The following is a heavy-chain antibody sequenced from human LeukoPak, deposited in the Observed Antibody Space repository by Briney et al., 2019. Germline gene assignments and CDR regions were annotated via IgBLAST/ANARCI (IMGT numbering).Heavy chain of an antibody. J-gene: IGHJ4*02. D-gene: IGHD3-10*01. CDR1: GFTVSSNY. Sequence: PGGSLRLSCAASGFTVSSNYMSWVRQAPGKGLEWVSVIYSGGSTYYADSVKGRFTISRDNSKNTLYLQMNSLRAEDAAVYYCARDLWFGDGRGYWGQGTLVTVSS. V-gene: IGHV3-53*01. CDR2: IYSGGST. CDR3: ARDLWFGDGRGY.